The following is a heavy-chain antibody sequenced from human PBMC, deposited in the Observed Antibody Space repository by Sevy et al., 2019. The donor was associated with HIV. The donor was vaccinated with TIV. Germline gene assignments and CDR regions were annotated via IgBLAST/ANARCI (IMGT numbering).Heavy chain of an antibody. D-gene: IGHD3-16*01. CDR1: GFTFSSYA. CDR2: ISGSGGST. Sequence: GGSLRLSCVASGFTFSSYAMSWVRQAPGKGLEWVSAISGSGGSTYYADSVKGRFTISRDNSKNTLYLQMNSLRAEDTAVYYCAKEGDDYLWGSYFYGGQGTLVTVSS. CDR3: AKEGDDYLWGSYFY. V-gene: IGHV3-23*01. J-gene: IGHJ4*02.